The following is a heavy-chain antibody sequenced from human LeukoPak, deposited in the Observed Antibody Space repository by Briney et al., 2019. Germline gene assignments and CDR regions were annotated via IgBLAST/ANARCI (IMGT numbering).Heavy chain of an antibody. CDR3: ARPLWLRDAFDI. D-gene: IGHD5-18*01. CDR1: GYTFTSYY. J-gene: IGHJ3*02. V-gene: IGHV1-46*01. CDR2: INPSGGST. Sequence: GASVKVSCKASGYTFTSYYMHWVRQAPGQGLEWMGIINPSGGSTSYAQKFQGRVTMTRDTSTSTVYMELSSLRSDDTAVYYCARPLWLRDAFDIWGQGTMVTVSS.